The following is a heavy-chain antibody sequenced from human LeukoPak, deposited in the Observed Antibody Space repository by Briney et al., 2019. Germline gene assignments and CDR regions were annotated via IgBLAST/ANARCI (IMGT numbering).Heavy chain of an antibody. CDR2: IYTSGST. CDR3: ASRGYYDSSGLGY. Sequence: KSSETLSLTCTVSGDSISSGSYYWSWIRQPAGKGLEWIGRIYTSGSTNYNPSLKSRVTISVDTSKNQFSLKLSSVTAADTAVYYCASRGYYDSSGLGYWGQGTLVTVSS. D-gene: IGHD3-22*01. J-gene: IGHJ4*02. CDR1: GDSISSGSYY. V-gene: IGHV4-61*02.